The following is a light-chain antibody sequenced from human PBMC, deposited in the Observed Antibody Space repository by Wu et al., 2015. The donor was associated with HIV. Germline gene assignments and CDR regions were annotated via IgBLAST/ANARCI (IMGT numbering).Light chain of an antibody. V-gene: IGKV3-11*01. J-gene: IGKJ1*01. CDR1: QSLSRS. Sequence: EIVLTQSPATLSVSPGERATLSCRASQSLSRSLVWYQAKPGQAPRLLIYDASSRAIGIPARFSGSGSGTDFTLTISSLEPEDFAVYYCQHRSDWPTFGQGTKVEIQ. CDR2: DAS. CDR3: QHRSDWPT.